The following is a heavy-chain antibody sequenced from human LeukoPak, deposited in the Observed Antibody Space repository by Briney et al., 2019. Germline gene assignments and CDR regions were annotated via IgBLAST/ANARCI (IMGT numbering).Heavy chain of an antibody. CDR2: ISSSSSYI. V-gene: IGHV3-21*01. D-gene: IGHD5-18*01. J-gene: IGHJ4*02. Sequence: GGSLRLSCAASGFTFSSYSMNWVRQAPGKGLEWVSSISSSSSYIYYADSVKGRFTISRDNAKNSLYLQMNSLRAEDTAVYYCARDDTAMAPAGYWGQGTLVTVSS. CDR3: ARDDTAMAPAGY. CDR1: GFTFSSYS.